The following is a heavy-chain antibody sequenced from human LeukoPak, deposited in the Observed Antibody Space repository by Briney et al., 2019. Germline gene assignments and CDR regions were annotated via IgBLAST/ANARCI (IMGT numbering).Heavy chain of an antibody. CDR3: AISPLLRFLEWDPYYYYYMDV. Sequence: ASVKVSCKASGYTFTSYGISWVRQAPGQGLEWMGWISAYNGNTNYAQKLQGRVTMTTDTSTSTAYMELSSLRSEDTAVYYCAISPLLRFLEWDPYYYYYMDVWGKGTTVTVSS. CDR1: GYTFTSYG. J-gene: IGHJ6*03. D-gene: IGHD3-3*01. V-gene: IGHV1-18*01. CDR2: ISAYNGNT.